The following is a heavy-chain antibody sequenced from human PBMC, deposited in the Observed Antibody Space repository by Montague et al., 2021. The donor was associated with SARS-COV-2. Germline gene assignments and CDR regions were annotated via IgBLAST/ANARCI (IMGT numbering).Heavy chain of an antibody. V-gene: IGHV4-59*01. CDR1: GGSISNYY. CDR2: IYYSGST. J-gene: IGHJ6*02. D-gene: IGHD3-22*01. CDR3: ARGGGYFNYGLDV. Sequence: SETLSLTCTVSGGSISNYYWSWIRQPPGRGLEWIGYIYYSGSTDYSPSLKSRVTISLDTSKNQFSLKMTSVTAADTAVYYCARGGGYFNYGLDVGGPGTTVTGSS.